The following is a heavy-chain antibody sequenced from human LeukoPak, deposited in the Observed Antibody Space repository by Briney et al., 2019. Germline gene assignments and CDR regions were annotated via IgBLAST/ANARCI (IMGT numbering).Heavy chain of an antibody. D-gene: IGHD5-12*01. J-gene: IGHJ4*02. CDR1: GFTFSSYE. Sequence: GGSLRLSCAASGFTFSSYEMNWVRQAPGKGLEWVSYISSSGTNIYYPDSVKGRFTISRDNAKNSLYLQMNSLRAEDTAVHYCARGWISDSFDYWGQGTLVTVSS. CDR3: ARGWISDSFDY. CDR2: ISSSGTNI. V-gene: IGHV3-48*03.